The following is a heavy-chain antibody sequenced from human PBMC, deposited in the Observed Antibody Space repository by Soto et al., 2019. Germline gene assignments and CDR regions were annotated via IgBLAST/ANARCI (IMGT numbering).Heavy chain of an antibody. J-gene: IGHJ4*02. V-gene: IGHV3-66*01. CDR3: ARGLNPPNHSNSPFDY. CDR2: IYSGGST. D-gene: IGHD3-22*01. Sequence: PGGSLRLSCAASGFTVSSNYMSWVRQAPGKGLEWVSVIYSGGSTYYADSVKGRFTISRDNAKNTLFLQMNSLRAEDTAVYYCARGLNPPNHSNSPFDYWGQGTLVTVSS. CDR1: GFTVSSNY.